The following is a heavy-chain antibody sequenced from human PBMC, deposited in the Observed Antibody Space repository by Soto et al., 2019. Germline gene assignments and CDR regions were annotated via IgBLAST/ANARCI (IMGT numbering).Heavy chain of an antibody. CDR3: ARAGGWYADWFDP. CDR1: GGSISNNY. D-gene: IGHD6-19*01. V-gene: IGHV4-59*01. CDR2: IYNRGNT. Sequence: PSETLSLTCTVSGGSISNNYWSWIRQPPGKGPEWIGYIYNRGNTNYNPSLKSRATISVDTSKNQFSLKLTSVTAADTAVYYCARAGGWYADWFDPWGQGTLVTVSS. J-gene: IGHJ5*02.